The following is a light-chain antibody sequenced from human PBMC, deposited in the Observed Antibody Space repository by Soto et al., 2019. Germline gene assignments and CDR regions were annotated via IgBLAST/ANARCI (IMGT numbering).Light chain of an antibody. V-gene: IGKV1-5*01. Sequence: DIQMTPSPSSLSPSFLYRFAITCRASQSISRWLAWYQQKPGKAPKLLIHDASTLESGVPSRFSGSGSGTEFILTISSLQTDDFATYYCQQYNSYRMFGQGTKVDIK. CDR3: QQYNSYRM. CDR1: QSISRW. CDR2: DAS. J-gene: IGKJ1*01.